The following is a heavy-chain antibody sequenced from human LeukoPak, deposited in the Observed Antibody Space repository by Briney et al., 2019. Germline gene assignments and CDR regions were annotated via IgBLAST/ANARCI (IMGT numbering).Heavy chain of an antibody. CDR3: ARVRYSGSGSYYNGDFYYGMDV. CDR1: GGSISNYY. V-gene: IGHV4-4*07. Sequence: SETLSLTCTASGGSISNYYWTWIRQPAGEGLQWIGRAYPSASSTYNPSPKSRVTMSVDKTKNQFSLQLYSMTAADTAVYYCARVRYSGSGSYYNGDFYYGMDVWGQGTTVTVSS. CDR2: AYPSASS. J-gene: IGHJ6*02. D-gene: IGHD3-10*01.